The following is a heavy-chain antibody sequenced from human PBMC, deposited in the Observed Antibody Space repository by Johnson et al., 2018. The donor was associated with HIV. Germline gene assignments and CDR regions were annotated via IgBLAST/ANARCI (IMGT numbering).Heavy chain of an antibody. V-gene: IGHV3-30*03. CDR1: GFPFSNYG. CDR2: ISYDGTNK. Sequence: VQLVESGGGVVQPGRSLRLSCAASGFPFSNYGMHWVRQAPGKGLEWVAVISYDGTNKYYADSVKGRFPISRDNSKNTLFLQMNSLRAEDTAVYYCARSGLFVLVVYAPDVFDIWGQGTMVTVSS. J-gene: IGHJ3*02. CDR3: ARSGLFVLVVYAPDVFDI. D-gene: IGHD2-8*02.